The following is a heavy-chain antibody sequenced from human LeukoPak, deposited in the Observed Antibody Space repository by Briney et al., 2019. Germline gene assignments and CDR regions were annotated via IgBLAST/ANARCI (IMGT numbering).Heavy chain of an antibody. V-gene: IGHV4-34*01. Sequence: SETLSLTCAVYGGSFSGYYWSWIRQPPGKGLEWIGEINHSGSTKYNPSLKSRVTISVDTSKNQFSLKLNSVTAADTAVYYCARGPRDIVVVPAGYYGMDVWGQGTTVNVSS. D-gene: IGHD2-2*01. CDR2: INHSGST. CDR3: ARGPRDIVVVPAGYYGMDV. J-gene: IGHJ6*02. CDR1: GGSFSGYY.